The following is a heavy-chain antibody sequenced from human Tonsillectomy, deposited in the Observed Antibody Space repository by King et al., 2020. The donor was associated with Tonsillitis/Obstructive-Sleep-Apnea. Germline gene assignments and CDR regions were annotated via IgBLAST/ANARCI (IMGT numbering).Heavy chain of an antibody. J-gene: IGHJ6*03. D-gene: IGHD3-3*01. CDR1: GFTFSSYA. V-gene: IGHV3-23*04. CDR2: MRGRGGST. Sequence: VQLVESGGGLEQPGGSLRLSCVASGFTFSSYAMSCVRQAPGKGLEWVSGMRGRGGSTYYADSVKGRFTISRDNSKNTLYLQMNSLRAEDTAVYYCAKLGNLEWLGYYYYMDVWGKGTTVTVSS. CDR3: AKLGNLEWLGYYYYMDV.